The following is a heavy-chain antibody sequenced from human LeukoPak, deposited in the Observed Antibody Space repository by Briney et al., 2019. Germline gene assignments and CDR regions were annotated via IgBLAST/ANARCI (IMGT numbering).Heavy chain of an antibody. CDR2: ISAYNGNT. CDR3: ARDHRSLGYSYGYAYYYDSSGPGY. CDR1: GYTFTSYG. Sequence: GASVKVSCKASGYTFTSYGISWVRQAPGQGLEWMGWISAYNGNTNYAQKLQGRVTMTTGTSTSTAYMELRSLRSDDTAVYYCARDHRSLGYSYGYAYYYDSSGPGYWGQGTLVTVSS. D-gene: IGHD3-22*01. V-gene: IGHV1-18*01. J-gene: IGHJ4*02.